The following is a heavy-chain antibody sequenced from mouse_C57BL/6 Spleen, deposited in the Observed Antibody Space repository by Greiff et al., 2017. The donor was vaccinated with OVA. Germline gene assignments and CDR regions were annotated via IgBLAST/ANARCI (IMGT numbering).Heavy chain of an antibody. CDR2: IHPSDSDT. D-gene: IGHD2-2*01. V-gene: IGHV1-74*01. J-gene: IGHJ1*03. CDR3: ASYYCYGGYWYFCG. Sequence: QVQLQQPGAELVKPGASVKVSCKASGYTFTSYWMNWVKQRPGQGLEWIGRIHPSDSDTNYNQKFKGTATLTVDKSSSTAYMQRSSLTSEDSAVYYCASYYCYGGYWYFCGWGTGTTVTFSS. CDR1: GYTFTSYW.